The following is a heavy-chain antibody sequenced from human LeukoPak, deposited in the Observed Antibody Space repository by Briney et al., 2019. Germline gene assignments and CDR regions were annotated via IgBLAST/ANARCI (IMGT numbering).Heavy chain of an antibody. CDR1: GGSISSGGYS. D-gene: IGHD3-3*01. CDR2: IYHSGRT. V-gene: IGHV4-30-2*01. J-gene: IGHJ4*02. CDR3: ARAITTFGVALDY. Sequence: SQTLSLTCAVSGGSISSGGYSWSWIRQPPGKGLEWVGYIYHSGRTYYNPSLKSRVIISGDRSKNQFSLKLNSVTAADTAVYYCARAITTFGVALDYWGQGTLVTVSS.